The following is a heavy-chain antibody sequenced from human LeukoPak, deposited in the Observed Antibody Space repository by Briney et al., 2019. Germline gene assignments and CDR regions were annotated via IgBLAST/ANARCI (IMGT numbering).Heavy chain of an antibody. CDR1: GYTFTTYA. CDR3: ARGGYCSSTSCYANAFDI. J-gene: IGHJ3*02. CDR2: INTNTENP. V-gene: IGHV7-4-1*02. D-gene: IGHD2-2*01. Sequence: ASVKVSCKASGYTFTTYAMNWVRQAPGQGLEWMGWINTNTENPTYAQGFTGRFVFSLDTSVSTAYLQISSLEAEDTAVYYCARGGYCSSTSCYANAFDIWGQGTMVTVSS.